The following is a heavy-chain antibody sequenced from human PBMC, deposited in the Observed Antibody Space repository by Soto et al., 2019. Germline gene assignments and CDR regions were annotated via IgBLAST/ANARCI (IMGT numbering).Heavy chain of an antibody. Sequence: QLQLQESGPGLVKPSETLSLTCTVSGDSISPSHYYWGWIRQPPGKGLEWIGSIYKSGSTYYNPSLKSRVSMSVDTAKNQLSLKLSSVTAADTAVYYCARPGYYDDSGYWRSPFDFWGQGTMVTVSS. V-gene: IGHV4-39*01. CDR3: ARPGYYDDSGYWRSPFDF. J-gene: IGHJ3*01. CDR1: GDSISPSHYY. CDR2: IYKSGST. D-gene: IGHD3-22*01.